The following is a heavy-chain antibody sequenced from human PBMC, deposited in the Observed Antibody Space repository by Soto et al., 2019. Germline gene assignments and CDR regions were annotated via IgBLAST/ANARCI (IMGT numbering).Heavy chain of an antibody. CDR2: MYNTGST. D-gene: IGHD2-21*02. CDR1: GDSISGYY. Sequence: PSETLSLTCTVSGDSISGYYWSWLRQPPGKGLEWIGYMYNTGSTVYNPSFKSRVTISVDTSKNQISLKLNSVTAAETAVYYCARDLWGYCGTDCYPLDVLGQGTTVTVS. CDR3: ARDLWGYCGTDCYPLDV. V-gene: IGHV4-59*01. J-gene: IGHJ6*02.